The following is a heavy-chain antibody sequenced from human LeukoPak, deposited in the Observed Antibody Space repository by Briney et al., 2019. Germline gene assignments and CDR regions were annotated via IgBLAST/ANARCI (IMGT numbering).Heavy chain of an antibody. V-gene: IGHV4-59*01. D-gene: IGHD2-2*01. CDR1: GGSISSYY. CDR2: ISYSGST. Sequence: PSETLSLTCTVSGGSISSYYRSWIRQAPGKGLEWIGYISYSGSTNYNPSLKSRVTISVDTSKNQFSLNLSSVTAADTAVYYCARDPVHCSSTRCSSPYWYFDLWGRGTLVTVSS. J-gene: IGHJ2*01. CDR3: ARDPVHCSSTRCSSPYWYFDL.